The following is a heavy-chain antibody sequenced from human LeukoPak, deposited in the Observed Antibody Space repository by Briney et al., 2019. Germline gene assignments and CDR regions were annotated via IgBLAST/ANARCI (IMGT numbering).Heavy chain of an antibody. Sequence: PGGSLRLSCAASGFTFSTYWMRWVRQAPGKGLVWVSRISSDGSITSYADSVRGRFTISRDNAKNTLYLQMNSLRAEDTAVYYCARHLNYYLDYWGQGTLVIVSS. CDR2: ISSDGSIT. CDR1: GFTFSTYW. J-gene: IGHJ4*02. CDR3: ARHLNYYLDY. D-gene: IGHD3-10*01. V-gene: IGHV3-74*01.